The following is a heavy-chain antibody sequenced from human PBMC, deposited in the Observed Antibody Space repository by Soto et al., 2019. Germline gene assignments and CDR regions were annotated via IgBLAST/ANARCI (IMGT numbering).Heavy chain of an antibody. V-gene: IGHV4-31*03. Sequence: PSETLSLTCTVSGGSISSGGYYWSWIRQHPGKGLEWIGYIYYSGSTYYNPSLKSRVTISVDTSKNQFSLKLSSVTAADTAVYYCARSSEGATSFDYWGQGTLVTVSS. J-gene: IGHJ4*02. CDR3: ARSSEGATSFDY. CDR1: GGSISSGGYY. D-gene: IGHD1-26*01. CDR2: IYYSGST.